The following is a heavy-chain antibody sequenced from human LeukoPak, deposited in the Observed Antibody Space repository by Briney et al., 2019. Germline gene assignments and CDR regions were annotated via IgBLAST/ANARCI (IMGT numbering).Heavy chain of an antibody. CDR2: IYYSGST. Sequence: SETLSLTCTVSGGSISSYYWSWIRQPPGKGLEWIGSIYYSGSTYYNPSLKSRVTISVDTSKNQFSLKLSSVTAADTAVYYCARDRHSSGWFPDYWGQGTLVTVSS. CDR1: GGSISSYY. J-gene: IGHJ4*02. D-gene: IGHD6-19*01. CDR3: ARDRHSSGWFPDY. V-gene: IGHV4-59*12.